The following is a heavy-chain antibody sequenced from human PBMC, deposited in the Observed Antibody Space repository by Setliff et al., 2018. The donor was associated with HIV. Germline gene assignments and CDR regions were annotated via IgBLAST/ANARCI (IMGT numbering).Heavy chain of an antibody. Sequence: ASVKVSCKASGYTFTDFGLSWVRQAPGQGLEWMGWISNNNDNTNYALNLQGRVTMTTDTSTSTAYMELRSLRSDDTAVYYCARDDVGYCSGGSCYHLFDTFDIWGQGTVVTVSS. D-gene: IGHD2-15*01. CDR1: GYTFTDFG. CDR3: ARDDVGYCSGGSCYHLFDTFDI. V-gene: IGHV1-18*04. J-gene: IGHJ3*02. CDR2: ISNNNDNT.